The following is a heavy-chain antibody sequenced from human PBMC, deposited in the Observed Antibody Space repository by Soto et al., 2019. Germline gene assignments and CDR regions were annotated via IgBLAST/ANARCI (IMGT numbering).Heavy chain of an antibody. J-gene: IGHJ5*02. V-gene: IGHV1-18*01. CDR1: GYTFTSYG. D-gene: IGHD3-22*01. CDR3: ARVKGSGYHNWFDP. Sequence: QIQLVQSGAEVKKPGASVKVSCKASGYTFTSYGISWVRQAPGQGLEWMGWISAYNGNTNYAKKPTGRVTMSTDTPTSTAYMELRSLRSDDTAVYYWARVKGSGYHNWFDPWGQGTLVTVSS. CDR2: ISAYNGNT.